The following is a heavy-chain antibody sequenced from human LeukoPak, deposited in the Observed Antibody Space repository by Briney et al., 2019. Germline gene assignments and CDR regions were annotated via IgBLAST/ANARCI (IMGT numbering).Heavy chain of an antibody. CDR1: GFTFSSYA. CDR2: ISGSGGST. J-gene: IGHJ4*02. D-gene: IGHD1-26*01. CDR3: ASYSGSYPGPEFDY. Sequence: GGSLRLSCAASGFTFSSYAMSWVRQAPGKGLEWVSAISGSGGSTYYADSVKGRFTISRDNSKNTLYLQMNSLRAEDTAVYYCASYSGSYPGPEFDYWGQGTLVTVSS. V-gene: IGHV3-23*01.